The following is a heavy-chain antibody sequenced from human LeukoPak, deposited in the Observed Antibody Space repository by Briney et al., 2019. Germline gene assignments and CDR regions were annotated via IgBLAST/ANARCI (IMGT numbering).Heavy chain of an antibody. CDR1: GFTFSSNY. V-gene: IGHV3-53*01. CDR3: AREVGSYLVAFDI. D-gene: IGHD2-2*01. J-gene: IGHJ3*02. CDR2: IYSGGST. Sequence: GGSLRLSCAASGFTFSSNYMSWVRQAPGKGLEWVSVIYSGGSTYYADSVKGRFTISRDNSKNTLYLQMNSLRAEDTAVYYCAREVGSYLVAFDIWGQGTMVTVSS.